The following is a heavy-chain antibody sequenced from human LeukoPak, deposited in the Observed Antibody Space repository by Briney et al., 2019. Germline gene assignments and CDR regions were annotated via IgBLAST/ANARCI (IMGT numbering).Heavy chain of an antibody. J-gene: IGHJ4*02. D-gene: IGHD1-1*01. Sequence: ASVKVSCKASGGTFSSYAISWVRQAPGQGLEWMGGIIPIFGTANYAQKFQGRVTITTDESTSTAYMELSSLRSEDTAVYYCASSSPKSETGTFDYWGQGTLVTVSS. CDR1: GGTFSSYA. CDR3: ASSSPKSETGTFDY. V-gene: IGHV1-69*05. CDR2: IIPIFGTA.